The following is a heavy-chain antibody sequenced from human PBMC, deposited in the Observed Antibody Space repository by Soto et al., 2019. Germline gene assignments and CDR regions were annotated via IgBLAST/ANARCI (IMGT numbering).Heavy chain of an antibody. D-gene: IGHD3-3*01. CDR1: GFTFSSYS. Sequence: PGGSLRLSCAASGFTFSSYSMNWVRQAPGKGLEWVSYISSSSSTIYYADSVKGRFTISRDNAKNSLYLQMNSLRDEGTAVYYCARVTDFWSGYGARGFAFWGKGTLVTVSS. CDR3: ARVTDFWSGYGARGFAF. J-gene: IGHJ4*02. CDR2: ISSSSSTI. V-gene: IGHV3-48*02.